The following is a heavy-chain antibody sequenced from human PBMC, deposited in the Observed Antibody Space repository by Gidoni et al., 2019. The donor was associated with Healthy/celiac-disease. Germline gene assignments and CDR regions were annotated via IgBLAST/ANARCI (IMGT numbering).Heavy chain of an antibody. V-gene: IGHV5-51*03. CDR1: GYSFPSYW. Sequence: EVQLVQSGAEVKKPGESLKISCKGSGYSFPSYWIGWVRQMPGKGLEWMGIIYPGDSDTRYSPSFQGKVTISADKSISTAYLQWSSLKASDTAMYYCARGYCSGGSCYPLGNYWGQGTLVTVSS. CDR3: ARGYCSGGSCYPLGNY. D-gene: IGHD2-15*01. J-gene: IGHJ4*02. CDR2: IYPGDSDT.